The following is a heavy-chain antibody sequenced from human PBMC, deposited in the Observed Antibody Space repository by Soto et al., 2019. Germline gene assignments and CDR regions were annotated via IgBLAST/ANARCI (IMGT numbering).Heavy chain of an antibody. J-gene: IGHJ1*01. D-gene: IGHD6-13*01. CDR2: MHYSGTT. Sequence: PSETLSLTCTASGGSMRTYFWTWIQQHPGKGLEWIGYMHYSGTTSFFPAYNTPLRSRVTISEDTSKNQFSLKLLSGTTADTAVYFCAAGEASSRNLAPYYLHVWGQGTLVTVSS. CDR3: AAGEASSRNLAPYYLHV. V-gene: IGHV4-59*01. CDR1: GGSMRTYF.